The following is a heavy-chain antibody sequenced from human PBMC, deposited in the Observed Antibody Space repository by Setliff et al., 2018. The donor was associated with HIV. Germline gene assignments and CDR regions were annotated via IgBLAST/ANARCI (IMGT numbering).Heavy chain of an antibody. CDR3: AREGLWFGDRGYFMDV. CDR1: GYTFTKYG. J-gene: IGHJ6*03. Sequence: ASVKVSCKASGYTFTKYGIIWVRQAPGQGLEWMGWIGADNGNTNYAQKFQGRVTMTTDTSTSTVYMELGSLVSDDTAVYYCAREGLWFGDRGYFMDVWGKGTAVTVSS. CDR2: IGADNGNT. V-gene: IGHV1-18*04. D-gene: IGHD3-10*01.